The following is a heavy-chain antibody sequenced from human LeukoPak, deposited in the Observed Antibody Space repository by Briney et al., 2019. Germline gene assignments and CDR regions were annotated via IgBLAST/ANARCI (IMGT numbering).Heavy chain of an antibody. Sequence: GASVKVSCKASGYTFTSYGISWVRQAPGQGLEWMGWNSAYNGNTNYAQKLQGRVTMTTDTSTSTAYIELRSLRSDDTAVYYCARAGIVPAAPVSFDIWGQGTMVTVSS. CDR2: NSAYNGNT. CDR3: ARAGIVPAAPVSFDI. V-gene: IGHV1-18*01. D-gene: IGHD2-2*01. CDR1: GYTFTSYG. J-gene: IGHJ3*02.